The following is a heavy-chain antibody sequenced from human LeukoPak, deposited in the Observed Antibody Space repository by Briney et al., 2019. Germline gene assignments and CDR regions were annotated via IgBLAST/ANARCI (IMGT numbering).Heavy chain of an antibody. CDR3: ARDTSTVTHWYFDL. V-gene: IGHV1-69*04. CDR1: GGTFSSYA. J-gene: IGHJ2*01. CDR2: IIPIFGIA. Sequence: SVKVSCKASGGTFSSYAISWVRQAPGQGLEWMGRIIPIFGIANYAQKFQGRVTITADKSTSTAYMELSSLRSEDTAVYYCARDTSTVTHWYFDLWGRGTLVTVSS. D-gene: IGHD4-17*01.